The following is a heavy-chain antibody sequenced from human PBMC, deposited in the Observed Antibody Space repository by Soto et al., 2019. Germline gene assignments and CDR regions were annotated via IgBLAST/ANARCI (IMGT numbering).Heavy chain of an antibody. D-gene: IGHD6-19*01. CDR3: ARQSSGWSFDY. V-gene: IGHV5-51*01. J-gene: IGHJ4*02. CDR1: GYSFPSYW. Sequence: ESLKVLLKGSGYSFPSYWIVWVRQMPGKGLEWMGIIYPGDSDTRYSPSFQGQVTISADKSISTAYLQWSSLKASDTAMYYCARQSSGWSFDYWGQGTLVTVSA. CDR2: IYPGDSDT.